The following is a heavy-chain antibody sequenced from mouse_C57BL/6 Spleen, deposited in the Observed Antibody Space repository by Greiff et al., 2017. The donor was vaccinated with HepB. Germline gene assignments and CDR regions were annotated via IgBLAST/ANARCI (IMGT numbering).Heavy chain of an antibody. CDR2: ISSGGSYT. V-gene: IGHV5-6*01. D-gene: IGHD1-1*01. Sequence: EVQLQESGGDLVKPGGSLKLSCAASGFTFSSYGMSWVRQTPDKRLEWVATISSGGSYTYYPDSVKGRFTISRDNAKNTLYLQMSSLKSEDTAMYYYARHYGSSYAMDYWGQGTSVTVSS. CDR1: GFTFSSYG. J-gene: IGHJ4*01. CDR3: ARHYGSSYAMDY.